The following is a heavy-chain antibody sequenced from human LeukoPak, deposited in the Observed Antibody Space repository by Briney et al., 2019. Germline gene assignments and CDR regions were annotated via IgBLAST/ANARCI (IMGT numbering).Heavy chain of an antibody. V-gene: IGHV3-23*01. CDR2: ISNSGGST. CDR3: AKRASGSGTSLFYFDY. CDR1: GFTFSSYA. Sequence: GGSLRLSCAASGFTFSSYAMSWVRQAPGKGLEWVSVISNSGGSTFYADSVKGRFTISRDNSKNTLYLQMNSLRAEDTAVYYCAKRASGSGTSLFYFDYWGQGTLVTVSS. J-gene: IGHJ4*02. D-gene: IGHD3-10*01.